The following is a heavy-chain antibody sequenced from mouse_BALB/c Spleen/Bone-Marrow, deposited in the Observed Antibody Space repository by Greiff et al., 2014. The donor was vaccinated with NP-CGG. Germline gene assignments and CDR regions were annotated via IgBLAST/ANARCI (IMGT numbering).Heavy chain of an antibody. CDR1: GYTFTSYY. CDR2: INPSNGGT. J-gene: IGHJ1*01. D-gene: IGHD1-1*01. V-gene: IGHV1S81*02. CDR3: TRDHYYYGSSYWYFDV. Sequence: QVQLKESGAELVKPGASVKLSCKASGYTFTSYYMYWVKQRPGQGLEWIGGINPSNGGTNFNEKFKSKATPTVDKSSSTAYMQLSSLASEDSAVYYCTRDHYYYGSSYWYFDVWGAGTTVTVSS.